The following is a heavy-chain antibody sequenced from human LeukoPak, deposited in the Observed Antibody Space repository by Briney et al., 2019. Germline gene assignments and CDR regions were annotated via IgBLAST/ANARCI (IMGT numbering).Heavy chain of an antibody. CDR1: GFTFSNYA. CDR3: AKDTDYFDNNDYYPVGGFDY. D-gene: IGHD3-22*01. Sequence: PGGSLRLSCAASGFTFSNYAMSWVRQAPGKGLEWVSAIGGSGGSTSYADSVKGRFTISRDNSKNTLYLQMNSLRAEDTAIYYCAKDTDYFDNNDYYPVGGFDYWGQGTLVTVSS. V-gene: IGHV3-23*01. CDR2: IGGSGGST. J-gene: IGHJ4*02.